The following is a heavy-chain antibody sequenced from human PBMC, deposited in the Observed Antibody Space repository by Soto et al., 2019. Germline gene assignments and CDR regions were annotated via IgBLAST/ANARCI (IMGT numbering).Heavy chain of an antibody. Sequence: EVQLLESGGGLVQPGGSLTLSCGASGLSFSAYAMGWVRQAPGKGLEWVSSISGSGSYTYYTDSVKGRFTISRDNSKNTLYLEMNSLIAEDMAVYYCVKEKVRPFDYWGQGTQVTVSS. CDR3: VKEKVRPFDY. CDR1: GLSFSAYA. J-gene: IGHJ4*02. CDR2: ISGSGSYT. V-gene: IGHV3-23*01.